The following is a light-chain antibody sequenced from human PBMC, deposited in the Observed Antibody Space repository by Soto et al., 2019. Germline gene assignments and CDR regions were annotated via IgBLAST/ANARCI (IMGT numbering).Light chain of an antibody. CDR3: CSYAGSYTWV. CDR1: SSDVGGYNY. V-gene: IGLV2-11*01. J-gene: IGLJ3*02. Sequence: QSALTQPRSVSGSPGQSVTISCTGTSSDVGGYNYVSWYQQHPGKAPKLMIYDVSKRPSGVPDRFSGSKSGNTASLTISGLQAEYEGDYYCCSYAGSYTWVFGGGTKLTVL. CDR2: DVS.